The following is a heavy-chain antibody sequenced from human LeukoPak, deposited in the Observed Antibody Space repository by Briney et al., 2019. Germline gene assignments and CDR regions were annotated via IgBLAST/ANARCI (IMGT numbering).Heavy chain of an antibody. J-gene: IGHJ6*03. CDR1: GYTFSNYG. D-gene: IGHD3-10*01. Sequence: ASVKVSCKASGYTFSNYGISWVRQAPGHGLEWMGWISGHSGNTNYAQKFQDRATMTTDTSTSTAYMELRSLRFDDTAVYYCARGINEVLLWFGEGGKDYYYYMTSGTKGPQSPSP. V-gene: IGHV1-18*01. CDR2: ISGHSGNT. CDR3: ARGINEVLLWFGEGGKDYYYYMTS.